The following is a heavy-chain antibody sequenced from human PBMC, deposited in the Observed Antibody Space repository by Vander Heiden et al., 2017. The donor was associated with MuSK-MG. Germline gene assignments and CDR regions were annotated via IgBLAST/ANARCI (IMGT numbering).Heavy chain of an antibody. CDR2: INRDGSET. CDR1: GFTISPYW. J-gene: IGHJ6*03. Sequence: EVRLVESGGRMVQSGGSLRLYCTASGFTISPYWMNWVRQAPGKGLEWVANINRDGSETYYVDSVKGRFTISRVNGRNSMFLQMNFLRAEDTAVYYCVRSEERLYMDVWGRGATVTVS. V-gene: IGHV3-7*01. CDR3: VRSEERLYMDV.